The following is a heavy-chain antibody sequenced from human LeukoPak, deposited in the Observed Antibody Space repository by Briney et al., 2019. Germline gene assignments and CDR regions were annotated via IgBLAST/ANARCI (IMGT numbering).Heavy chain of an antibody. CDR1: GGSFSGYY. Sequence: SETLSLTCAVYGGSFSGYYWSWIRQPPGKGLEWIGEINHSGSTNYNPSLKSRVTISVDTSKNQFSLKLSSVTAADTAVYYCARDRYAEYGSVLDNWGQGTLVTVSS. V-gene: IGHV4-34*01. D-gene: IGHD3-10*01. CDR2: INHSGST. J-gene: IGHJ4*02. CDR3: ARDRYAEYGSVLDN.